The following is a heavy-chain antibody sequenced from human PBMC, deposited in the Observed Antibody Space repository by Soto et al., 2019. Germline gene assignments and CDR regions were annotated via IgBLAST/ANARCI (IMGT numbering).Heavy chain of an antibody. Sequence: GGSLRLSCAASGFTFSSYWMSWVRQAPGKGLEWVANIKQDGSEKYYVDSVKGRFTISRDNAKNTLYLQMNSLRAEDTAVYYCAREKRTSYYDVWSGYDAFDIWGQGTMVTVSS. CDR2: IKQDGSEK. J-gene: IGHJ3*02. V-gene: IGHV3-7*03. D-gene: IGHD3-3*01. CDR3: AREKRTSYYDVWSGYDAFDI. CDR1: GFTFSSYW.